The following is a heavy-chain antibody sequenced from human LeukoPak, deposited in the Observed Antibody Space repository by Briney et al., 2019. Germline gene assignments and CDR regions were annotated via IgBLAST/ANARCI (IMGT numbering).Heavy chain of an antibody. V-gene: IGHV3-13*01. D-gene: IGHD3-22*01. CDR2: IGTAGDT. Sequence: PGGSLRLSCAASGFTFSSYDMHWVRQATGKGLEWVSAIGTAGDTYYPGSVKGRFTISRENAKNSLYLQMNSLRAGDTAVYYCARGFITMIDRSLDDAFDIWGQGTMVTVSS. CDR3: ARGFITMIDRSLDDAFDI. CDR1: GFTFSSYD. J-gene: IGHJ3*02.